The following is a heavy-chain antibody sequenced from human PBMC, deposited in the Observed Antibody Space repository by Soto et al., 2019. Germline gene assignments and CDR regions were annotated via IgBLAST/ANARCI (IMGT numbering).Heavy chain of an antibody. CDR3: ARVAAAGKYYYYGMDV. Sequence: PGGSLRLSCAASGFTFSSYAMHWVRQAPGKGLEWVAVISYDGSNKYYADSVKGRFTISRDNSKNTLYLQMNSLRAEDTAVYYCARVAAAGKYYYYGMDVWGQGTTVTVSS. V-gene: IGHV3-30-3*01. CDR2: ISYDGSNK. CDR1: GFTFSSYA. D-gene: IGHD6-13*01. J-gene: IGHJ6*02.